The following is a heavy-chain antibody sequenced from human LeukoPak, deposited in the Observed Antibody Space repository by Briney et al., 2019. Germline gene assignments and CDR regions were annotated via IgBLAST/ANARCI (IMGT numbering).Heavy chain of an antibody. CDR2: IYYSGST. D-gene: IGHD3-22*01. J-gene: IGHJ5*02. Sequence: ASETLSLTCAVYGGSISSYYWSWIRQPPGKGLEWIGYIYYSGSTNYNPSLKSRVTISVDTSKNQFSLKLSSVTAADTAVYYCARSYYDSSGYYWFDPWGQGTLVTVSS. CDR3: ARSYYDSSGYYWFDP. V-gene: IGHV4-59*08. CDR1: GGSISSYY.